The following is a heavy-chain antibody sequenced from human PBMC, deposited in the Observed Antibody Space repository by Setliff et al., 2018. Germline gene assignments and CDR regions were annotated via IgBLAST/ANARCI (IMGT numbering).Heavy chain of an antibody. V-gene: IGHV4-34*01. Sequence: SETLSLTCAVYGGSFTDYYWSWIRQSPGKGLEWIGEIDHGGSTNRNPAPKSRVTISVDTSKNQFSLKLSSVTAADTAVYYCAREGEGIVRRGYFDLWGRGTLVTVSS. CDR2: IDHGGST. D-gene: IGHD3-10*01. J-gene: IGHJ2*01. CDR1: GGSFTDYY. CDR3: AREGEGIVRRGYFDL.